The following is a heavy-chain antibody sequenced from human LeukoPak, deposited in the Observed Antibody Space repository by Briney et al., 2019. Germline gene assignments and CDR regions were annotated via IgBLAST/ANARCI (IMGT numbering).Heavy chain of an antibody. J-gene: IGHJ6*03. CDR2: IYYSGST. CDR3: ARPAVAASGDYYYMDV. V-gene: IGHV4-59*08. D-gene: IGHD6-19*01. CDR1: GDSISKYY. Sequence: SETLSLTCTVSGDSISKYYWSWIRQPPGKALEWIAYIYYSGSTTYNPSLRSRVTISIDTSKNQFSLKLSSVTAADTAVYYCARPAVAASGDYYYMDVWGQGTTVTVSS.